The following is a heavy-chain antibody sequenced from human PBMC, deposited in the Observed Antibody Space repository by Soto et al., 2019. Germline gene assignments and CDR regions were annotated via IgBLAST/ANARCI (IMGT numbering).Heavy chain of an antibody. D-gene: IGHD2-2*01. Sequence: SETLSLTCTVSGGSISSYYWSWIRQPPGKGLEWIGYIYYSGSTNYNPSLKSRVTISVDTSKNQFSLKLSSVTAADTAVYYCARVLYCSSTSCPGVSNWFDPWGQGTLVTVSS. CDR3: ARVLYCSSTSCPGVSNWFDP. V-gene: IGHV4-59*01. CDR1: GGSISSYY. J-gene: IGHJ5*02. CDR2: IYYSGST.